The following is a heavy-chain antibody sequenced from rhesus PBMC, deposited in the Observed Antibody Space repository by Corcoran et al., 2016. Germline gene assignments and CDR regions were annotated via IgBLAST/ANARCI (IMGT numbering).Heavy chain of an antibody. D-gene: IGHD5-12*01. J-gene: IGHJ4*01. V-gene: IGHV4-147*01. Sequence: QVQLQESGPGLVKPSETLSLTCAVSGGSLSSNYWSWIRPPPGKGLEWIGRIYGSSGSTSYNPSLTSRVTISTDTSKNQFSLKLSSVTAADTAVYYCAKGYSYSLGFDYWGQGVLVTVSS. CDR3: AKGYSYSLGFDY. CDR2: IYGSSGST. CDR1: GGSLSSNY.